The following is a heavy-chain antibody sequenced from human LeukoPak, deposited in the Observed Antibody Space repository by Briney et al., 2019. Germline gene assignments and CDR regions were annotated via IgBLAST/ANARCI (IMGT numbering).Heavy chain of an antibody. CDR2: IYTSGST. V-gene: IGHV4-61*02. Sequence: SETLSLTCTVSGNSISSGDNYWSWIRQPAGKGLEWIGRIYTSGSTNYNPPLKSRVTISGDTSKNQFSLRLSSVTAADTAVYYCARASYSYDINGWVPFDYWGQGTLVTVSS. CDR3: ARASYSYDINGWVPFDY. J-gene: IGHJ4*02. D-gene: IGHD3-22*01. CDR1: GNSISSGDNY.